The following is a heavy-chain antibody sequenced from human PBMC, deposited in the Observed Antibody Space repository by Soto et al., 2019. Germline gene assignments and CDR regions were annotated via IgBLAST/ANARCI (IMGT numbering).Heavy chain of an antibody. D-gene: IGHD3-3*01. Sequence: QVQLVQSGAEVKKPGASVTVSCKATGYTFSNYYIHWVRQAPGQGLYSMGSINPNGGSTTYAQKLQGRVTITRDTSTNTVYMELSSLTSEDTALYYCARDGWFSALRIPFGLDVWGQGTTVTVSS. CDR1: GYTFSNYY. J-gene: IGHJ6*02. CDR2: INPNGGST. V-gene: IGHV1-46*01. CDR3: ARDGWFSALRIPFGLDV.